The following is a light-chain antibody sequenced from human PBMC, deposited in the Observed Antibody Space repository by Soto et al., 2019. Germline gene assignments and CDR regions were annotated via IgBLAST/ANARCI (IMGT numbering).Light chain of an antibody. V-gene: IGLV2-14*01. Sequence: QSALTQPASVSGSPGQSITISCTGTSSDIGAYNHVSWYQQYPGKAPTLMIYEVTNRPSGVSSRFSGSKSGNTASLTISWLQAEDEGDYYCSSYTTSDTWVFGGGTKVTVL. J-gene: IGLJ3*02. CDR1: SSDIGAYNH. CDR3: SSYTTSDTWV. CDR2: EVT.